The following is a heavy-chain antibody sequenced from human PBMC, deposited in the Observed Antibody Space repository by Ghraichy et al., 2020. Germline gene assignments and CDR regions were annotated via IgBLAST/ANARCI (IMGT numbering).Heavy chain of an antibody. CDR1: GFTFRSYW. V-gene: IGHV3-7*03. J-gene: IGHJ4*02. Sequence: GESLNISCAASGFTFRSYWINWVRQAPGKGLEWVANVNQDGSDKYFADSVKGRFTISRDTAKNSVYLQMNSLRAGDTAVYYCARGSIVVVAATGLGEYYFDYWGQGTLVTVTS. CDR3: ARGSIVVVAATGLGEYYFDY. D-gene: IGHD2-15*01. CDR2: VNQDGSDK.